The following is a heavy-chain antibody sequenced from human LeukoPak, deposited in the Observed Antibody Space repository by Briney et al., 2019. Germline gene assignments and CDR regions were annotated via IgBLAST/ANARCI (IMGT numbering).Heavy chain of an antibody. CDR2: IRSGGDNT. CDR1: GFTFSSYG. Sequence: GGSLRLSCAASGFTFSSYGMSWVRQAPGKGLEWVSGIRSGGDNTYYADSVKGRFTISRDNSKNTLYLQMNSLRAEDTAVYYCAKGMVRGVILKGFDYWGQGTLVTVSS. CDR3: AKGMVRGVILKGFDY. D-gene: IGHD3-10*01. J-gene: IGHJ4*02. V-gene: IGHV3-23*01.